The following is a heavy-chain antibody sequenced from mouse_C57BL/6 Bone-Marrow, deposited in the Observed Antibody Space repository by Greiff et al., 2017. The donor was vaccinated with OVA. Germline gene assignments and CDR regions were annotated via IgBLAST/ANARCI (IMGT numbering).Heavy chain of an antibody. J-gene: IGHJ2*01. Sequence: EVKLMESGGGLVKPGGSLKLSCAASGFTFSSYAMSWVRQTPEKRLEWVATISDGGSYTYYPDNVKGRFTISRDNAKNNLYLQMSHLKSEDTAMYYCARDDYGTLYYFGYWGRGTTLTVSS. CDR3: ARDDYGTLYYFGY. V-gene: IGHV5-4*01. CDR1: GFTFSSYA. D-gene: IGHD1-1*01. CDR2: ISDGGSYT.